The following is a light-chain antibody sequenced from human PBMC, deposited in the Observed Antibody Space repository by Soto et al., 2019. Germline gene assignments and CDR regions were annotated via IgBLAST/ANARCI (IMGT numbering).Light chain of an antibody. CDR3: SSYAGNKYV. Sequence: QSVLTQPASVSGSPGQSITISCTGTSSDVGNYNYVSWYQQHPGKAPKLMIYGVSNRPSGVSNRFSGSKSGDTASLNISGLKAEEEADYHCSSYAGNKYVLGTVTKVTVL. CDR1: SSDVGNYNY. J-gene: IGLJ1*01. V-gene: IGLV2-14*01. CDR2: GVS.